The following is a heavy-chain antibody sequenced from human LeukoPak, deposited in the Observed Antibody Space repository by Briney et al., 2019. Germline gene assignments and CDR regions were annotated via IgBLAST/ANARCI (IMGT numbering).Heavy chain of an antibody. CDR3: ARGGVGALPRRDAFDI. V-gene: IGHV1-69*06. D-gene: IGHD1-26*01. J-gene: IGHJ3*02. Sequence: GASVKVSCKASGGTFSSYAISWVRQAPGQGLEWMGGIIPIFGTANYAQKFQGRVTITADKSTSTAYMELSSLRSEDTAVYYCARGGVGALPRRDAFDIWGQGTMVTVSS. CDR2: IIPIFGTA. CDR1: GGTFSSYA.